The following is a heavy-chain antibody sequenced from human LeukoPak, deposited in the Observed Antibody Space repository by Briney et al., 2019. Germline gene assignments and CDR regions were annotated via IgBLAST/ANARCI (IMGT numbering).Heavy chain of an antibody. V-gene: IGHV4-59*01. D-gene: IGHD1-26*01. Sequence: SETLSLTCTVSGGSISSYYWSWIRQPPGKGLEWTGYIYYSGSTNYNPSLKSRVTISVDTSKNQFSLKLSSVTAADTAVYYCARDVGVGATNWFDPWGQGTLVTVSS. J-gene: IGHJ5*02. CDR3: ARDVGVGATNWFDP. CDR1: GGSISSYY. CDR2: IYYSGST.